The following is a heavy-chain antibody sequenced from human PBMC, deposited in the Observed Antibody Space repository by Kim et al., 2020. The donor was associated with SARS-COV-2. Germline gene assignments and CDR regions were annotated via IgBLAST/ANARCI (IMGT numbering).Heavy chain of an antibody. CDR3: ARGPPVGRLQFWRPPFYYHGY. V-gene: IGHV4-34*01. CDR1: GGSFNGYY. D-gene: IGHD3-10*01. J-gene: IGHJ4*02. Sequence: SETLSLTCALYGGSFNGYYWSWIRQPPGKGLEWIGEINHSGSTNFHPSLESRVTISPEPSKNQRSLRLTSVTAADTAVYYCARGPPVGRLQFWRPPFYYHGYWGVGTGVTVSS. CDR2: INHSGST.